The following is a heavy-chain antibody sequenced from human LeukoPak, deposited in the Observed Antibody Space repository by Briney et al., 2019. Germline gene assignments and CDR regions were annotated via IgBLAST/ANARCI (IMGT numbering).Heavy chain of an antibody. Sequence: ASVKVSCKASGYTFTSYYMHWVRQAPGQGLEWVGLINPSGGSTSYAQKFQGRVTMTRGTSTSTVYMELSSLRSEDTAVYYCARSPPSSYDFDYWGQGTLVTVSS. CDR2: INPSGGST. CDR1: GYTFTSYY. D-gene: IGHD5-18*01. V-gene: IGHV1-46*01. CDR3: ARSPPSSYDFDY. J-gene: IGHJ4*02.